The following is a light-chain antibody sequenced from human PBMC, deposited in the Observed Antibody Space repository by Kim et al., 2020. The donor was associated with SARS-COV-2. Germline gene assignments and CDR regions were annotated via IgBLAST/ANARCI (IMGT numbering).Light chain of an antibody. V-gene: IGLV4-60*03. CDR2: LEGNGSY. Sequence: QLVLTQSSSASASLGSSVKLTCTLSSGHSSYIIAWHQQQPGKAPRYLMKLEGNGSYNKGNGIPDRFSGSSSGADRYLTISSLQSEDEADYYCETWDSNTPVFGGGTQLTVL. J-gene: IGLJ2*01. CDR1: SGHSSYI. CDR3: ETWDSNTPV.